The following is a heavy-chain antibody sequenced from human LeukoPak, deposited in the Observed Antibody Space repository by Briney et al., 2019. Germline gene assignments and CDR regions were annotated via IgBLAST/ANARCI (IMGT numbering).Heavy chain of an antibody. V-gene: IGHV1-18*01. D-gene: IGHD2-8*01. CDR3: ARDFTPPHCTTPNCPRGGWFDP. J-gene: IGHJ5*02. CDR1: DYTFASYG. Sequence: ASVKVSCKAYDYTFASYGISWVRQAPGQGLDWMGWINPNNGDTRYAENLQGRVTMTTDISTSTAYMELRSLRSDDTAIYYCARDFTPPHCTTPNCPRGGWFDPWGQGTLVTVSS. CDR2: INPNNGDT.